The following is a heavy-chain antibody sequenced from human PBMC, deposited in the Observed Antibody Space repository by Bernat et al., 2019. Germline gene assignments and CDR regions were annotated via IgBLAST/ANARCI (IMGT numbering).Heavy chain of an antibody. J-gene: IGHJ6*02. CDR3: GRDRRGYSYGSYYYYGMDV. Sequence: QVQLQESGPGLVKPSETLSLTCTVSGGSISSYYWSWIRQPPGKGLEWIGYIYYSGSTNYNPSLKSRVTISVDTSKNQFSLKLSSVTAADTAVYYCGRDRRGYSYGSYYYYGMDVWGQGTTVTVSS. CDR1: GGSISSYY. D-gene: IGHD5-18*01. CDR2: IYYSGST. V-gene: IGHV4-59*01.